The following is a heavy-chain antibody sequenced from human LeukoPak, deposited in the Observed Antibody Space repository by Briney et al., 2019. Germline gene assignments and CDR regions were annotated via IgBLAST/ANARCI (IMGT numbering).Heavy chain of an antibody. CDR1: GFTFSSYW. CDR3: ARNQRRLDY. J-gene: IGHJ4*02. Sequence: GGSLRLSCAASGFTFSSYWMSWVRQAPGKRLELVANIKQDGSEKYYVGSVKGRFTISRDNAKNSLYLQMNSLRAEDTAVYYCARNQRRLDYWGQGTLVTVS. V-gene: IGHV3-7*01. D-gene: IGHD1-14*01. CDR2: IKQDGSEK.